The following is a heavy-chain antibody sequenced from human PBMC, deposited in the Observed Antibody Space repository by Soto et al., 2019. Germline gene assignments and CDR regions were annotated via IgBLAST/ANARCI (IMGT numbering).Heavy chain of an antibody. V-gene: IGHV1-46*01. D-gene: IGHD6-19*01. Sequence: XSVKVSCNASLYTFTSCYMHWVRQAPGQGLEWMGIINPSGGSTSYAQKFQGRVTMTRDTSTSTVYMELSSLRSEDAAVYYCARARKIAVAGLNFDYWGQGTPVTVSS. CDR2: INPSGGST. J-gene: IGHJ4*02. CDR3: ARARKIAVAGLNFDY. CDR1: LYTFTSCY.